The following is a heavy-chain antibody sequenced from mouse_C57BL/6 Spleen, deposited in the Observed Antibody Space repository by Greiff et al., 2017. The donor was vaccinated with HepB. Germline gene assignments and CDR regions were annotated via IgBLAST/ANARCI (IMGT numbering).Heavy chain of an antibody. D-gene: IGHD1-1*01. V-gene: IGHV1-59*01. CDR3: ARPPVVARDYAMDY. CDR2: IDPSDSYT. CDR1: GYTFTSYW. Sequence: VQLQQPGAELVRPGPSVKLSCKASGYTFTSYWMHWVKQRPGQGLEWIGVIDPSDSYTNYNQKFKGKATLTVDTSSSTAYMQLSSLTSEDSAVYYCARPPVVARDYAMDYWGQGTSVTVSS. J-gene: IGHJ4*01.